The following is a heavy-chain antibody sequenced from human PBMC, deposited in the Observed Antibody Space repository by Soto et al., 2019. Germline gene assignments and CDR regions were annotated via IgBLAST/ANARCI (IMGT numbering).Heavy chain of an antibody. Sequence: QVQLVQSGAEVKKPGASVKVSCKASGYTFTSYYMHWVRQAPGQGLEWMGIINPTSSTTYAQKFQGRVTMTRDTSQSTVYLELSSLRSEDTAVYYCARVYCSGGSGYGIDYWGQGTLVTVSS. CDR3: ARVYCSGGSGYGIDY. V-gene: IGHV1-46*01. CDR2: INPTSST. CDR1: GYTFTSYY. D-gene: IGHD2-15*01. J-gene: IGHJ4*02.